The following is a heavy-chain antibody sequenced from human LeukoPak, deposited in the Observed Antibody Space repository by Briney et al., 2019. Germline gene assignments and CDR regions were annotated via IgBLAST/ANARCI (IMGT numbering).Heavy chain of an antibody. Sequence: ASVKDSCKASGDTFSDHYIHWVRQAPGQGLEWMGWINPNTGVTNYPQKFQGRVTMTRDTSISTAYMDLSRLTSDDTAVYYCASGGYKLDYWGQGTLVTVSS. CDR1: GDTFSDHY. D-gene: IGHD5-18*01. CDR2: INPNTGVT. CDR3: ASGGYKLDY. J-gene: IGHJ4*02. V-gene: IGHV1-2*02.